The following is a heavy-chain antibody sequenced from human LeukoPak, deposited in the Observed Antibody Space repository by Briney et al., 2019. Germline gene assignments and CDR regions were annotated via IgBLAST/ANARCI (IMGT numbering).Heavy chain of an antibody. J-gene: IGHJ4*02. CDR2: INHSGRT. CDR1: GFTFSSYA. D-gene: IGHD5-24*01. Sequence: GSLRLSCAASGFTFSSYAMSWVRQAPGKGLEWIGEINHSGRTKYNPSLKSRVTISVDTSKNQFSLILSSVTAADTAVYYCARGQFQRDYWGQGTLVTVSS. CDR3: ARGQFQRDY. V-gene: IGHV4-34*01.